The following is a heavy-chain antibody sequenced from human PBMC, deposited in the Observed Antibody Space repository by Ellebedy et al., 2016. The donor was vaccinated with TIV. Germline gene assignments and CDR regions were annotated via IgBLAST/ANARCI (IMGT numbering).Heavy chain of an antibody. V-gene: IGHV3-7*03. J-gene: IGHJ4*02. D-gene: IGHD3-3*01. CDR3: ASPAFWSGYSSDY. Sequence: GESLKISCAASGFTFSSYWMNWVRQAPGKGLEWVANIHHAGSEKNYVDSVKGRFTISRDNAKNSLYLQMNSLRTKDTAVYYCASPAFWSGYSSDYWGQGTLVTVSS. CDR2: IHHAGSEK. CDR1: GFTFSSYW.